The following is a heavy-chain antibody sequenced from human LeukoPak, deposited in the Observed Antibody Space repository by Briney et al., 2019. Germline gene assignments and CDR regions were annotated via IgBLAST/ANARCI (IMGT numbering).Heavy chain of an antibody. CDR1: GESVSSNNAA. J-gene: IGHJ4*02. CDR2: TYYRSKWFN. V-gene: IGHV6-1*01. Sequence: SQTLSLTCAISGESVSSNNAAWTWIRQSPSRGLEWLGRTYYRSKWFNDYAVSVKSRITINPDTSKNQFFLQLNSVTPEDTAVYYCAREYLGGYLIYWGQGTLVAVSS. CDR3: AREYLGGYLIY. D-gene: IGHD3-16*02.